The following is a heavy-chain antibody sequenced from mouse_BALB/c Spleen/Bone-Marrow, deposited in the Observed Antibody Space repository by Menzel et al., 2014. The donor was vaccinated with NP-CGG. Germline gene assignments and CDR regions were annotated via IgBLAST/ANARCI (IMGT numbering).Heavy chain of an antibody. CDR2: FYPGGGYT. Sequence: LAESGAELVRPGTSVKISCKASGYTFTNYWLRWIKQRPGHGLEWIGDFYPGGGYTNYKEEFKGKATLTADATSSNAYMQLSSLTSEDSAVYFCARTASFDYWGQGTTLTVSS. V-gene: IGHV1-63*02. CDR1: GYTFTNYW. CDR3: ARTASFDY. J-gene: IGHJ2*01.